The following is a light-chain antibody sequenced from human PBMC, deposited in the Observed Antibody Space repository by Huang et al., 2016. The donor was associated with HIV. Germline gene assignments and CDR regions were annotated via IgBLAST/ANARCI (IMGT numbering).Light chain of an antibody. CDR2: GAS. CDR1: QDIGNF. Sequence: DIQMTQSPASLSASAGVRVTLTCRASQDIGNFVAWFQQKPGKVPRLLIYGASMFQSGVPSRFTGRGSGADFTLTITNFQPEDIATYYCQRYDIAPRAFGQGTKVDLK. CDR3: QRYDIAPRA. V-gene: IGKV1-27*01. J-gene: IGKJ1*01.